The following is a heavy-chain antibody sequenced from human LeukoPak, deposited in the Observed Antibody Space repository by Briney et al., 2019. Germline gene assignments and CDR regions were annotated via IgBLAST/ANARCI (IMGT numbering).Heavy chain of an antibody. CDR3: AGVSFGVVIA. Sequence: SETLSLTCTVSGGSISSGSYYWSWIRQPAGKGLEWIGRIYTSGSTNYNPSLKSRVTISVDTSKNQFSLKLSSVTAADTAVYYCAGVSFGVVIAWGQGTLVTVSS. D-gene: IGHD3-3*01. CDR1: GGSISSGSYY. V-gene: IGHV4-61*02. CDR2: IYTSGST. J-gene: IGHJ5*02.